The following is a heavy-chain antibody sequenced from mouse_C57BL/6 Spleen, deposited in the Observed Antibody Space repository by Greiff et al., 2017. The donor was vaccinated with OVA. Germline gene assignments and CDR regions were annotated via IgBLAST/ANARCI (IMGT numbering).Heavy chain of an antibody. CDR3: ASAHYYGSQAWFAY. D-gene: IGHD1-2*01. J-gene: IGHJ3*01. CDR1: GYTFPSYD. CDR2: IYPRDGST. V-gene: IGHV1-85*01. Sequence: VQLQESGPELVKPGASVQLSCKASGYTFPSYDINWVKPGPGQGLAWIGWIYPRDGSTKYNEKFKGKATLTVDTSSSTAYMELHSLTSEDSAVYFCASAHYYGSQAWFAYWGQGTLVTVSA.